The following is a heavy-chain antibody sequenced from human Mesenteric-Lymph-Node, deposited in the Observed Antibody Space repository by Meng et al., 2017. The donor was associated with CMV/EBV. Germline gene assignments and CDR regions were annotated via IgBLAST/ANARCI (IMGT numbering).Heavy chain of an antibody. CDR2: ISAYNGNT. CDR3: ARDHIVVVPGYGMDV. D-gene: IGHD2-2*01. Sequence: ASVKVSCKASGYTFTSYGISWVRQAPGQGLEWMGWISAYNGNTNYAQKLQGRVTMTTDTSTSTAYMELRSLRSDDTAVYYCARDHIVVVPGYGMDVWGQGTTVTVSS. J-gene: IGHJ6*02. CDR1: GYTFTSYG. V-gene: IGHV1-18*01.